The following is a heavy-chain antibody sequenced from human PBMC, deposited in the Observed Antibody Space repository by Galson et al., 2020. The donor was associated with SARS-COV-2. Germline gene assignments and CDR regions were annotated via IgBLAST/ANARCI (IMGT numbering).Heavy chain of an antibody. CDR1: GDSVSSNSAV. D-gene: IGHD3-10*01. V-gene: IGHV6-1*01. Sequence: SQTLSLTCAISGDSVSSNSAVWNWIRQSPSRGLEWLGRTYYRSKWYNDYAMSIKSRITINPDTSTNQFSLQLNSVTPEDSAVYYCAKDQAYMVRGVIITPSWFDPWGQGTLVTVSS. J-gene: IGHJ5*02. CDR3: AKDQAYMVRGVIITPSWFDP. CDR2: TYYRSKWYN.